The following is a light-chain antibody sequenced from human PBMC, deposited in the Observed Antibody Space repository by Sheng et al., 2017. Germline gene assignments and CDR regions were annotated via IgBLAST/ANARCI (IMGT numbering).Light chain of an antibody. V-gene: IGKV3-20*01. Sequence: EIVLTQSPGTLSLSPGERATLSCRASQSVSSSYIAWYQQKPGQAPRLLIYGASSRATGIPDRFSGSGSGTDFTLTISRLEPEDFAVYYCQQYGSSPPYTFGQGTKL. J-gene: IGKJ2*01. CDR1: QSVSSSY. CDR2: GAS. CDR3: QQYGSSPPYT.